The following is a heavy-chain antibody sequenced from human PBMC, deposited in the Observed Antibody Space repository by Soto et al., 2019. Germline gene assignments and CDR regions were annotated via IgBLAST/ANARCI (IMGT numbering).Heavy chain of an antibody. CDR2: INPTGGST. Sequence: QVQLVQSGAEVKKPGASVKVSCKASGYTFSSYYMHWVRQAPGQGLECMGIINPTGGSTSYAQKFEGRRTTXRDTSTSTVYMELSSLRSEDTAVYYCARERGGMDVWGQGTTVTVSS. CDR3: ARERGGMDV. J-gene: IGHJ6*02. CDR1: GYTFSSYY. V-gene: IGHV1-46*01.